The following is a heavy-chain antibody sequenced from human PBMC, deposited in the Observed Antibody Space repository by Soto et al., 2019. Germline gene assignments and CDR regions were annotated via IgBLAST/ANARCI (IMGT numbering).Heavy chain of an antibody. CDR3: VRDLGYYASDGYFDY. Sequence: SGGSLRLSCAASGFTFSDYYMSWIRQAPGKGLEWVSYISSSGDVIYYADSVKGRFTISRDNAKNSLYLQLNSLRAEDTAVYYCVRDLGYYASDGYFDYWGQGTVVTVSS. CDR2: ISSSGDVI. V-gene: IGHV3-11*01. D-gene: IGHD3-22*01. J-gene: IGHJ4*02. CDR1: GFTFSDYY.